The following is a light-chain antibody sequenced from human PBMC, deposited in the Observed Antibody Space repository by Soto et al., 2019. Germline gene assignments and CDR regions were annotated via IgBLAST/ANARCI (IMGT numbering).Light chain of an antibody. CDR3: QQYNNWRGTWT. CDR1: QSVSSN. CDR2: GAS. Sequence: EIVMTQSPATLSVSPGERATLSCRASQSVSSNLAWYQQKPGQAPRLLIYGASTRATGIPARFSGSGSGTEFTLTISSLQSEDFAVYYCQQYNNWRGTWTFGQGTKVEIK. V-gene: IGKV3-15*01. J-gene: IGKJ1*01.